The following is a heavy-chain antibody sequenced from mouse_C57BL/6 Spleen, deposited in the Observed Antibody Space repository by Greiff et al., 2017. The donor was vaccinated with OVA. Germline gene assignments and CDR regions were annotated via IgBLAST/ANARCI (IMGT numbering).Heavy chain of an antibody. CDR2: INPNNGGT. CDR3: ASSLLYYGSSYWYFDV. V-gene: IGHV1-26*01. J-gene: IGHJ1*03. D-gene: IGHD1-1*01. Sequence: EVQLQQSGPELVKPGASVKISCKASGYTFTDYYMNWVKQSHGTSLEWIGDINPNNGGTSYNQKFKGKATLTVDKSSSTAYMELLSLTSEDSSVYYGASSLLYYGSSYWYFDVWGTGTTVTVSS. CDR1: GYTFTDYY.